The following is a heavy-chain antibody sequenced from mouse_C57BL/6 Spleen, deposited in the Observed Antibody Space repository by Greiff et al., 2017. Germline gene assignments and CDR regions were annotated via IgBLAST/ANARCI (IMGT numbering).Heavy chain of an antibody. V-gene: IGHV1-22*01. CDR2: INPNNGGT. D-gene: IGHD1-1*01. CDR1: GYTFTDYN. Sequence: VQLKESGPELVKPGASVKMSCKASGYTFTDYNMHWVKQSHGKSLEWIGYINPNNGGTSYNQKFKGKATLTVNKSSSTAYMELRSLTSEDSAVYYCARDYGSSLNFDYWGQGTTLTVSS. J-gene: IGHJ2*01. CDR3: ARDYGSSLNFDY.